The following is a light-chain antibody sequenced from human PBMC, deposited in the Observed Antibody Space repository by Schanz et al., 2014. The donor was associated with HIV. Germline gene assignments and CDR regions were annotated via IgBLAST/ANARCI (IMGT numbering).Light chain of an antibody. V-gene: IGKV3-15*01. CDR2: GAS. Sequence: EIVLTQSPGTLSLSPGERATLSCRASQSVSSTYLSWYQQKPGQAPRLLIYGASTRATGTPARFSGSGSGTEFTLTISSLQSEDFAVYYCQQCHNWPITFGQGTRLEIK. CDR3: QQCHNWPIT. J-gene: IGKJ5*01. CDR1: QSVSST.